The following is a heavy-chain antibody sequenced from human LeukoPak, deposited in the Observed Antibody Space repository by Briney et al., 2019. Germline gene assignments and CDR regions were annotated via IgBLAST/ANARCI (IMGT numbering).Heavy chain of an antibody. CDR3: AKLISPYDS. J-gene: IGHJ4*02. CDR1: GFTFSDYY. V-gene: IGHV3-30*02. CDR2: IRYDGNNQ. Sequence: GGSLRLSCAASGFTFSDYYMSWIRQAPGKGLEWVAFIRYDGNNQYYADSVKGRFTISRDNSKNTLYLQMNSLRAEDTALYYCAKLISPYDSWGQGTLVLVSS.